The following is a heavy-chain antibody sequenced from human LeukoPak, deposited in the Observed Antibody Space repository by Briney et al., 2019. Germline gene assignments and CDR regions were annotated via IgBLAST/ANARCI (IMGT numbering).Heavy chain of an antibody. V-gene: IGHV3-48*03. CDR3: ARERTTIVSGTTIGAY. CDR2: ISGSGDII. D-gene: IGHD1-7*01. CDR1: GFTFSSYE. Sequence: GGSLRLSCATSGFTFSSYEMNWVRQAPGKGLEWISYISGSGDIIYYADSVKGRLTISRDNAKNLVFLQMNSLRADDTAVYYCARERTTIVSGTTIGAYWGQGTLVTVSS. J-gene: IGHJ4*02.